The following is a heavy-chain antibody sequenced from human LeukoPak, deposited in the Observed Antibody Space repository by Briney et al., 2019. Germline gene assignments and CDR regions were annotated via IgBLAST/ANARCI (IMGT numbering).Heavy chain of an antibody. Sequence: GGSLRLSCAASGFTFSSYSMNWVRQAPGKGLEWVSSISSSSSYIYYADSAKGRFTISRDNSKNTLYLQMNSLRAEDTAVYYCARERRDGYNSPFDYWGQGTLVTVSS. CDR3: ARERRDGYNSPFDY. D-gene: IGHD5-24*01. J-gene: IGHJ4*02. CDR1: GFTFSSYS. CDR2: ISSSSSYI. V-gene: IGHV3-21*01.